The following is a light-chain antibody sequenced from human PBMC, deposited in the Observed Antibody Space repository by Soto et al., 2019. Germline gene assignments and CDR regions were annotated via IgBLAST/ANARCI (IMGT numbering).Light chain of an antibody. J-gene: IGKJ4*01. CDR2: DAS. CDR1: QSVSSY. CDR3: QQRSKWPLT. Sequence: EIVLTQSPATLSLSPGERATLSCGASQSVSSYLAWYQQKPGQAPRLLIYDASNRATGIPARFSGRGSRTDFTLTISSLEPEDFAVYYCQQRSKWPLTFGGGTKVEIK. V-gene: IGKV3-11*01.